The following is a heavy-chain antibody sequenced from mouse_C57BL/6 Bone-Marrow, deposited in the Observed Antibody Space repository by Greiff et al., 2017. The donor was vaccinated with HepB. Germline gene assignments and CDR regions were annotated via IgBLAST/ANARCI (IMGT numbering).Heavy chain of an antibody. CDR3: ASRGRNCDY. V-gene: IGHV1-50*01. CDR2: IDPSDSYT. Sequence: QVQLQQSGAELVKPGASVKLSCKASGYTFTSYWMQWVKQRPGQGLEWIGEIDPSDSYTNYNQKFKGKATLTVDTSSSTAYMQLSSLTSEDSAVYYCASRGRNCDYWGQGTTLTVSA. J-gene: IGHJ2*01. CDR1: GYTFTSYW. D-gene: IGHD3-3*01.